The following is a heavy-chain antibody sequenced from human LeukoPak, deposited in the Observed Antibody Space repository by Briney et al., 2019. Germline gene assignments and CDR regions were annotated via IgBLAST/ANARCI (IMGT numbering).Heavy chain of an antibody. D-gene: IGHD6-13*01. J-gene: IGHJ5*02. CDR1: GFTFSSYA. CDR2: VSYDGSNK. V-gene: IGHV3-30*04. Sequence: GRSLRLSCAASGFTFSSYAMHWVRQAPGKGLEWVAVVSYDGSNKYYADSVKGRFTISRDNSKNTLYLQMNSLRAEDTAVYYCARRRAAAANWFDPWGQGTLVTVSS. CDR3: ARRRAAAANWFDP.